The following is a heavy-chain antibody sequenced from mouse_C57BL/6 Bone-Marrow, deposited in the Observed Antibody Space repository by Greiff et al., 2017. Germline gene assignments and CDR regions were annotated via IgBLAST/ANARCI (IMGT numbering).Heavy chain of an antibody. Sequence: QVQLQQSGAELARPGASVKLSCKASGYTFTSYGISWVKQRTGQGLEWIGEIYPRSGNTYYNEKFKGKATLTADKSSSTAYMELRSLTSEDSAVYFCAREAYYGNYEDYWGQGTTLTVSS. CDR1: GYTFTSYG. J-gene: IGHJ2*01. CDR2: IYPRSGNT. V-gene: IGHV1-81*01. CDR3: AREAYYGNYEDY. D-gene: IGHD2-10*01.